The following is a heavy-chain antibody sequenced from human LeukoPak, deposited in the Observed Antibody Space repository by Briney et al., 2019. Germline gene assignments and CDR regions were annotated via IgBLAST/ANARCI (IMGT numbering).Heavy chain of an antibody. Sequence: GGSLRLSCAASGFTFSSYGMHLVRQAPGKGLEWVAVIWYDGSNKYYADSVKGRFTISRDNSKNTLYLQMNSLRAEDTAVYYCAKIPLDSSDLDYWGQGTLVTVSS. CDR3: AKIPLDSSDLDY. CDR2: IWYDGSNK. D-gene: IGHD6-19*01. CDR1: GFTFSSYG. J-gene: IGHJ4*02. V-gene: IGHV3-33*06.